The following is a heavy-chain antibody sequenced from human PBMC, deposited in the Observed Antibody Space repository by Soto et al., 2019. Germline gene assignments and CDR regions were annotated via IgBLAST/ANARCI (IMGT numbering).Heavy chain of an antibody. D-gene: IGHD5-18*01. Sequence: SETLSLTYTVSGGSISSYYWSWIRQPPGKGLEWIGYIYYSGSTNYNPSLKSRVTISVDTSKNQFSLKLSSVTAADTAVYYCAREDTAIFDYFDYWGQGTLVTVSS. J-gene: IGHJ4*02. CDR1: GGSISSYY. CDR2: IYYSGST. CDR3: AREDTAIFDYFDY. V-gene: IGHV4-59*01.